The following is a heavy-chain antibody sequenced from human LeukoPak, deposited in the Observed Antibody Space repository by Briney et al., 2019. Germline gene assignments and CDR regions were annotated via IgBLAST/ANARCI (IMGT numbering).Heavy chain of an antibody. J-gene: IGHJ5*02. V-gene: IGHV4-34*01. Sequence: SETLSLTCAVYGGSFSGYYWSWIRQPPGKGLEWIGEINHSGSTNYNPSLKSRVTISVDTSKNQFSRKLSSVTAADTAVYYCARGVSRYYYGSGSALGPWGQGTLVTVSS. CDR2: INHSGST. CDR3: ARGVSRYYYGSGSALGP. CDR1: GGSFSGYY. D-gene: IGHD3-10*01.